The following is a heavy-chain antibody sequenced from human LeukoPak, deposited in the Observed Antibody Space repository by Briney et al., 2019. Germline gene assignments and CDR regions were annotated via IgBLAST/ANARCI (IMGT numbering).Heavy chain of an antibody. J-gene: IGHJ4*02. V-gene: IGHV4-31*03. CDR3: ARDAIDSNYFDF. CDR1: GGSISSGGYY. Sequence: PSQTLSLTCTVSGGSISSGGYYWSWIRQHPGKGLEWIGYIYYSGSTYYNPSLKSRVTISVDTSKNQFSLKLSSVTAADTAVYYCARDAIDSNYFDFWGQGTLVTVSS. CDR2: IYYSGST. D-gene: IGHD4-11*01.